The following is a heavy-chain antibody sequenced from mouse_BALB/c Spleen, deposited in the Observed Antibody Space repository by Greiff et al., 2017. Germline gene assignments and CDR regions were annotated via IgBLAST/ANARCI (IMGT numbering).Heavy chain of an antibody. V-gene: IGHV2-9-2*01. CDR1: GFSLTSYD. Sequence: QVQLKQSGPGLVAPSQSLSITCTVSGFSLTSYDISWIRQPPGKGLEWLGVIWTGGGTNYNSAFMSRLSISKDNSKSQVFLKMNSLQTDDTAIYYCVREGGYYAMDYWGQGTSVTVSS. J-gene: IGHJ4*01. CDR3: VREGGYYAMDY. CDR2: IWTGGGT.